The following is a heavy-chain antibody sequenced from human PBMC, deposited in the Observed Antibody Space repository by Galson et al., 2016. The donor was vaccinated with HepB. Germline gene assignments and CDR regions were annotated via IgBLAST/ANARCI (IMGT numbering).Heavy chain of an antibody. D-gene: IGHD1-26*01. V-gene: IGHV1-24*01. J-gene: IGHJ4*02. CDR2: LDPDDGER. CDR1: GYTLNELS. Sequence: SVKVSCKVSGYTLNELSMHWVRQAPGKGLEWVGGLDPDDGERIYAQKLQGRVTLTEDTSTDTAYMELSSLRSEDTAVYYCGTEKWEQGALEYWGQGTLVTVSS. CDR3: GTEKWEQGALEY.